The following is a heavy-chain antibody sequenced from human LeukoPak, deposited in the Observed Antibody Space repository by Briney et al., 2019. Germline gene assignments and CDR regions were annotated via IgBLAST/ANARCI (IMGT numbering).Heavy chain of an antibody. V-gene: IGHV1-2*02. CDR3: ARGYYDSSDFEYFQH. Sequence: ASVKVSCKASGYSFTDYYMHWGRQAPGQGLEWMGWINPNSGDTNFAQKFQGRVTMTRDTSISTVYMELSRLRSDGTAVFYCARGYYDSSDFEYFQHWGQGTLVTVSS. CDR2: INPNSGDT. J-gene: IGHJ1*01. D-gene: IGHD3-22*01. CDR1: GYSFTDYY.